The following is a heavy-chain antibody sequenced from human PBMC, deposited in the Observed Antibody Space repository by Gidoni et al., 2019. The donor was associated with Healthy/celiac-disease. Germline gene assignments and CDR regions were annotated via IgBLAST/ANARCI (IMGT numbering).Heavy chain of an antibody. D-gene: IGHD3-10*01. V-gene: IGHV3-23*01. CDR1: GFTFSSYA. CDR3: AKDPDYYGSGSYHPSNWFDP. J-gene: IGHJ5*02. CDR2: ISGSGGST. Sequence: RLSCAASGFTFSSYAMSWVRQAPGKGLEWVSAISGSGGSTYYADSVKGRFTISRDNSKNTLYLQMNSLRTEDTAVYYCAKDPDYYGSGSYHPSNWFDPWGQGTLVTVSS.